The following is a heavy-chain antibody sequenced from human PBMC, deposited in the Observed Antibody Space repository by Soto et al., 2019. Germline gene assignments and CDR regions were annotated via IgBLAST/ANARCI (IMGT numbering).Heavy chain of an antibody. V-gene: IGHV1-69*06. J-gene: IGHJ6*02. CDR3: ARDPGRSSNRRSVKHVADDDYYVIDV. D-gene: IGHD3-16*01. Sequence: VQLVQSGAEEKKPGSSVKVSCKALEGTFSSDAISWVRQAPGQGLEWVGGIIPIFGTSKYAQKLQGRVTISEDTATITVSMDRCSLRSEETATCYCARDPGRSSNRRSVKHVADDDYYVIDVWGQGTMVTVSS. CDR2: IIPIFGTS. CDR1: EGTFSSDA.